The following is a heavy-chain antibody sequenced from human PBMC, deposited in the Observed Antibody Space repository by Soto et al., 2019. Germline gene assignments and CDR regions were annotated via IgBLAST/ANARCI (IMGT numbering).Heavy chain of an antibody. CDR1: GGTFSSYA. CDR3: ASSWINYYDSSGYCAYFDY. V-gene: IGHV1-69*13. CDR2: IIPIFGTA. D-gene: IGHD3-22*01. Sequence: SVKVSCKASGGTFSSYAISWVRQAPGQGLEWMGGIIPIFGTANYAQKFQGRVTITADESASTAYMELSSLRSEDTAVYYCASSWINYYDSSGYCAYFDYWGQGTLVTVSS. J-gene: IGHJ4*02.